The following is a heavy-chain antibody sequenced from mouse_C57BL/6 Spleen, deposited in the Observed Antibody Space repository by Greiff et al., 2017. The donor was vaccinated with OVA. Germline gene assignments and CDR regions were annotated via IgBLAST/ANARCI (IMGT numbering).Heavy chain of an antibody. J-gene: IGHJ1*03. CDR1: GYTFTSYW. CDR2: IYPSDSET. CDR3: ARKDYFYWYFDV. V-gene: IGHV1-61*01. D-gene: IGHD2-13*01. Sequence: QVQLQQPGAELVRPGSSVKLSCKASGYTFTSYWMDWVKQRPGQGLEWIGNIYPSDSETHYNQKFKDKATLTVDKSSSTAYMQLSSLTSEDSAVYYCARKDYFYWYFDVWGTGTTVTVSS.